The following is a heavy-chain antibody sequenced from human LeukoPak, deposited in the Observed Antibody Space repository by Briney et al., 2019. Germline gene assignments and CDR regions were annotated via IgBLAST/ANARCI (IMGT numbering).Heavy chain of an antibody. CDR2: IKSKTDGGTT. CDR3: TTKVLYGDYLWDFDY. V-gene: IGHV3-15*07. Sequence: PGGSLRLSCAASGFTFSNAWMNWVRQAPGKGLEWVGRIKSKTDGGTTDYAAPVEGRFTISRDDSKNTLYVQMNSLKTEDTAVYYCTTKVLYGDYLWDFDYWGQGTLVTVSS. CDR1: GFTFSNAW. D-gene: IGHD4-17*01. J-gene: IGHJ4*02.